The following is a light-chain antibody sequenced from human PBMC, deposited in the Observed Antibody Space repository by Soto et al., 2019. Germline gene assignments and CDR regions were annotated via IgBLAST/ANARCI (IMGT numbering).Light chain of an antibody. CDR2: GAS. Sequence: EIVLNQSPGTLSLSPGERATLSCRASQSVSSSYLAWYQQKPGQAPRLLIYGASSRATGIPDRFSGSGSGADFTLTISRLEPEDFAVYYCQQYGSSPLTFGGGSKVDIK. J-gene: IGKJ4*01. CDR3: QQYGSSPLT. CDR1: QSVSSSY. V-gene: IGKV3-20*01.